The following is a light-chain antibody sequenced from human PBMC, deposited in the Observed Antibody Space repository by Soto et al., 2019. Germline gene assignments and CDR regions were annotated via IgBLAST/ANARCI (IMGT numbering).Light chain of an antibody. J-gene: IGLJ2*01. V-gene: IGLV2-14*01. CDR2: DVS. Sequence: QSDLTQPASVSGFPGQSITISCTGTSSDVGGYNYVSWYQQHPGKAPKLMIYDVSNRPSGVSNRFSGSKSGNTASLTISGLQAEDEADYYCSSYTSSSTLVVFGGGTKVTVL. CDR1: SSDVGGYNY. CDR3: SSYTSSSTLVV.